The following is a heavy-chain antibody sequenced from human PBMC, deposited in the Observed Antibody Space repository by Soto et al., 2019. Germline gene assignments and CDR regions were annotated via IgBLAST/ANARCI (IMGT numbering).Heavy chain of an antibody. CDR1: GYTFTSYA. CDR3: ATDGGISGWYLSYYGMDV. CDR2: INAGNGNT. J-gene: IGHJ6*02. V-gene: IGHV1-3*01. Sequence: GPSVKVSCKASGYTFTSYAMHWVRQAPGQRLEWMGWINAGNGNTKYSQKFQGRVTITRDTSASTAYMELSSLRSEDTAVYYCATDGGISGWYLSYYGMDVWGQGTTVTVSS. D-gene: IGHD6-19*01.